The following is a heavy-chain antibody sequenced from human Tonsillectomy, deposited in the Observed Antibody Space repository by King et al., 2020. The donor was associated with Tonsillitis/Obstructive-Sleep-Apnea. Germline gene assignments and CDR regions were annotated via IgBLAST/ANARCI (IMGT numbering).Heavy chain of an antibody. CDR2: INQDGSEK. Sequence: VQLVESGGGLVQPGGSLRLSCVASEFTFSGYWMSWVRQAPGKGLEWVANINQDGSEKYYVDSLKGRFTISRDNAGYSLYLQMNSLGAEDTAVYFCARDPGVWGKGTTVTVSS. CDR1: EFTFSGYW. J-gene: IGHJ6*04. CDR3: ARDPGV. V-gene: IGHV3-7*01.